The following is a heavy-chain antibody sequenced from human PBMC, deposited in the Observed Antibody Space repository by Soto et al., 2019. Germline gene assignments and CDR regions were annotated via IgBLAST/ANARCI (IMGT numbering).Heavy chain of an antibody. CDR3: ARDRPAVAGLYYYYYMDV. D-gene: IGHD6-19*01. J-gene: IGHJ6*03. CDR2: IYYSGST. V-gene: IGHV4-59*01. Sequence: SETLSLTCTVSGGSISSYYWSWIRQPPGKGLEWIGYIYYSGSTNYNPSLKSRVTISVDTSKNQFSLKLSSVTAADTAVYYCARDRPAVAGLYYYYYMDVWGKGTTVTVSS. CDR1: GGSISSYY.